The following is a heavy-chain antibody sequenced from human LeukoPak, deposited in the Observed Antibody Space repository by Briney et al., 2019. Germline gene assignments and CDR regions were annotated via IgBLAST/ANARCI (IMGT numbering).Heavy chain of an antibody. CDR2: IYNTGTT. Sequence: SETLSLTCSVSGYSISSGRFWGWIRRPPGKGLEWLGSIYNTGTTYLSPSLKNRLTISVDTSRNQFSLKLTSMTAADTAMYYCAKTSSVAARGPFDIWGPGTVVTVSP. V-gene: IGHV4-38-2*01. CDR3: AKTSSVAARGPFDI. J-gene: IGHJ3*02. D-gene: IGHD6-6*01. CDR1: GYSISSGRF.